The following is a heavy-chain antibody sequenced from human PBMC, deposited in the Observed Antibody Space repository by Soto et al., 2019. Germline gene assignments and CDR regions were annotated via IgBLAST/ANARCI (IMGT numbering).Heavy chain of an antibody. D-gene: IGHD3-10*01. J-gene: IGHJ5*02. CDR1: GESFSGHF. Sequence: PSETLSLTCAVYGESFSGHFWSWIRQSPGKGLEWIGEINDSGSTNKNPSLKSRVSISVDTSKNHFSLNLRSLTAADTAVYYCGRGRSYFAAGASAPYSHWFDAWGQGTLVTVSS. CDR3: GRGRSYFAAGASAPYSHWFDA. CDR2: INDSGST. V-gene: IGHV4-34*01.